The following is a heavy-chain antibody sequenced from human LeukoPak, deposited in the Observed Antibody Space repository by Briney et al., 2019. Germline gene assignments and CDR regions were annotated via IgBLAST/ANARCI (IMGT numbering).Heavy chain of an antibody. Sequence: GGSLRLSCAVSGFKFDEYGMHWARQAPGKGLEWLSFVSWDGGDTYYADSVKGRFSISRDNSKSSLYLQMKNLRPEDSAFYYCGRDSAYGDYGTFFYYYMDVWGKGTTVTVSS. J-gene: IGHJ6*03. V-gene: IGHV3-43D*03. CDR1: GFKFDEYG. CDR3: GRDSAYGDYGTFFYYYMDV. D-gene: IGHD4-17*01. CDR2: VSWDGGDT.